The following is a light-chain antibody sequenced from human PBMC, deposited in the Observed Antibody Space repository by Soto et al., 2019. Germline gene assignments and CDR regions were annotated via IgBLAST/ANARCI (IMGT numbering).Light chain of an antibody. CDR2: LGS. V-gene: IGKV2-28*01. CDR1: QSLLHSNGYNS. CDR3: MQALPPPHT. J-gene: IGKJ2*01. Sequence: DIVMTQSPLSLPVTPGEPASISCRSRQSLLHSNGYNSLDWYLQKPGQSPQLLIYLGSNRASGVADRFSGSGSRPDFTLKISRVEAEDVGVYYCMQALPPPHTFVQGTKLEIK.